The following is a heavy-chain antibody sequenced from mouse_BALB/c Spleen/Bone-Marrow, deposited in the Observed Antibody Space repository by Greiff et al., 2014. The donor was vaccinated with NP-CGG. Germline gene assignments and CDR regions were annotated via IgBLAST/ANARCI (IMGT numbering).Heavy chain of an antibody. CDR1: GYAFTNYL. D-gene: IGHD4-1*01. CDR2: INPGSGGT. Sequence: VKLMESGAELVRPGTSVKVSCKASGYAFTNYLIEWVEQRPGQGLEWIGVINPGSGGTNYNEKFKGKATLTADKSSSTAYMQLSSLTSDDSAVYFWARDLGVFAYWGQGTLVTVSA. V-gene: IGHV1-54*01. CDR3: ARDLGVFAY. J-gene: IGHJ3*01.